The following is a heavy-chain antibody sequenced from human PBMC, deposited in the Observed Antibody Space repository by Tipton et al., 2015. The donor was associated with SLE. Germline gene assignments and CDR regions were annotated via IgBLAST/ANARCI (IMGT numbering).Heavy chain of an antibody. J-gene: IGHJ6*03. CDR1: GGSISTDSVY. CDR2: INHSGGT. Sequence: TLSLTCTVSGGSISTDSVYWGWIRQPPGKGLEWLGEINHSGGTNYNPSLKSRVTISVDTSKNQFSLKLSSVTAADTAVYYCARAPGLDRDYYYCYSMDVWGNGTTVAVSS. CDR3: ARAPGLDRDYYYCYSMDV. V-gene: IGHV4-39*07. D-gene: IGHD3/OR15-3a*01.